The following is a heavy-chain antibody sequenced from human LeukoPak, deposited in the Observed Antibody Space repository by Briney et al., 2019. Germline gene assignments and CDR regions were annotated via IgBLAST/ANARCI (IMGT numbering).Heavy chain of an antibody. CDR3: ARGDIVVVPAAMSWFDP. Sequence: GGSLRLSCEASGFTFTAYAMSWVRQAPGKGLEWVANIKQDGSEKYYVDSVKGRFTISRDNAKNSLYLQMNSLRAEDTGVYYCARGDIVVVPAAMSWFDPWGQGTLVTVSS. V-gene: IGHV3-7*04. CDR2: IKQDGSEK. CDR1: GFTFTAYA. D-gene: IGHD2-2*01. J-gene: IGHJ5*02.